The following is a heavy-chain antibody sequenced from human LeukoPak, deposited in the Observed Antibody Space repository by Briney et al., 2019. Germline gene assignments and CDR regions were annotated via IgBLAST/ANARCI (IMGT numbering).Heavy chain of an antibody. V-gene: IGHV3-23*01. D-gene: IGHD3-22*01. CDR2: ISGSGGST. CDR1: GFSFSSYA. J-gene: IGHJ4*02. CDR3: AKKGYDSSGYDLDY. Sequence: GGSLRLSCAVSGFSFSSYAMSWVRQAPGKGLEWVSAISGSGGSTYYADSVKGRFTISRDNSKNTLYLQMNSLRAEDTAVYYCAKKGYDSSGYDLDYWGQGTLVTVSS.